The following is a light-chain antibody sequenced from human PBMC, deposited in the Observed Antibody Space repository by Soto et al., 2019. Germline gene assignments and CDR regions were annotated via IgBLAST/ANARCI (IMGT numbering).Light chain of an antibody. CDR2: DAS. CDR1: QNIHSF. Sequence: EIVLTQSPATVSLSPGESATLSCRASQNIHSFLAWYQQRPGQAPRLLIYDASFRATAIPARFNGSGSGTDFTLTITHLEPEDFAVYYCQQRLFWPLFTFGQGTRLEIK. CDR3: QQRLFWPLFT. V-gene: IGKV3-11*01. J-gene: IGKJ2*01.